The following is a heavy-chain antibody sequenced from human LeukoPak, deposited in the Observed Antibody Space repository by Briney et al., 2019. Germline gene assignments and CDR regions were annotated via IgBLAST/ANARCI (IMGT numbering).Heavy chain of an antibody. CDR2: IYYNGRT. J-gene: IGHJ3*01. CDR1: GGSISSYY. D-gene: IGHD1-1*01. Sequence: SETLSLTCTVSGGSISSYYWSWIRQPPGKGLEWIGYIYYNGRTTYNPSLSSRVTISVDMSKNQFSLKLSSVSAADTAIYYCAKHGGTVAVNDAFDVWGQGTVVTVSS. V-gene: IGHV4-59*08. CDR3: AKHGGTVAVNDAFDV.